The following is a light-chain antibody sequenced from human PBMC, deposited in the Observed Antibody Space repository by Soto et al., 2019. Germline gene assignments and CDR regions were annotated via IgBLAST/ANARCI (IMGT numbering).Light chain of an antibody. CDR2: GAS. V-gene: IGKV3-20*01. CDR3: QQYGSSPLT. Sequence: EIVLTQSPGTLSLSPGERATLSCRASESVSDNYLAWYQQRSGQAPRLVIYGASSRASAVPDRFSGSGSGADFILTSSILEPEDFAVYFCQQYGSSPLTFGGGTKVEIK. CDR1: ESVSDNY. J-gene: IGKJ4*01.